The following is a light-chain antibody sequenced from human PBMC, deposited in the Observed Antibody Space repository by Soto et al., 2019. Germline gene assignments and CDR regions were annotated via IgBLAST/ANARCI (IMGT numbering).Light chain of an antibody. CDR2: EVS. CDR3: SSYSISTAYL. CDR1: SSDVGGYDY. V-gene: IGLV2-14*01. J-gene: IGLJ1*01. Sequence: QSALTQPASVSGSPGQSITISCTGTSSDVGGYDYVSWYQLHPGKAPKLMVFEVSNRPSGVSYRFSGSKSGNTASLTISGLQAEDEADYFCSSYSISTAYLFGTWTK.